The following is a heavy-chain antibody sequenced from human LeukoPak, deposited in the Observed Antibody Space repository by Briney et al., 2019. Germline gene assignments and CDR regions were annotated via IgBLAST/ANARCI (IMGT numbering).Heavy chain of an antibody. J-gene: IGHJ4*02. V-gene: IGHV4-59*12. CDR2: IYYSGST. CDR3: ARSRGVSLIWGWNY. Sequence: SETLSLTCTASGGSISSYYWSWIRQPPGKGLEWIGYIYYSGSTNYNPSLKSRVTISVDTSKNQFSLKLSSVTAADTAVYYCARSRGVSLIWGWNYWGQGTLVTVSS. D-gene: IGHD7-27*01. CDR1: GGSISSYY.